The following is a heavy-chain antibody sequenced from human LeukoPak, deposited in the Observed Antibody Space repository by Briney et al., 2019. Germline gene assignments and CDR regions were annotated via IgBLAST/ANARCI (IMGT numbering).Heavy chain of an antibody. Sequence: SETLSLTCTVSGGSISSGSYYWSWIRQPAGKGLEWIGRIYTSGSTNYNPSLKSRVTISVDTSKNQFSLKLSSVTAADTAVYYCVGQYYGDYYFDYWGQGTLVTVSS. J-gene: IGHJ4*02. CDR2: IYTSGST. CDR1: GGSISSGSYY. CDR3: VGQYYGDYYFDY. V-gene: IGHV4-61*02. D-gene: IGHD4-17*01.